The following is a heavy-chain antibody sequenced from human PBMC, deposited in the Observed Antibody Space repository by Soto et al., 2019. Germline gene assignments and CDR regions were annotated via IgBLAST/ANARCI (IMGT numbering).Heavy chain of an antibody. D-gene: IGHD3-22*01. CDR1: GGTFSSYT. CDR2: IIPLLGIA. J-gene: IGHJ4*02. Sequence: QVQLVQSGAEVKKPGSSVKVSCKASGGTFSSYTISWVRQAPGQGLEWMGRIIPLLGIANYAQKFQGRVTIAADKSTSTAYMELSSLRSEDTAVYYCARGGYDSSGYYPDYWGQGTLVTVSS. CDR3: ARGGYDSSGYYPDY. V-gene: IGHV1-69*02.